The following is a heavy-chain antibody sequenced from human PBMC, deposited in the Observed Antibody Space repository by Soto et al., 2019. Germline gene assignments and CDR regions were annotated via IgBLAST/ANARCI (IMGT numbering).Heavy chain of an antibody. J-gene: IGHJ5*02. CDR1: GGSISSYY. Sequence: XETLSLPCTVSGGSISSYYWSWIRQPAGKGLEWIGRIYTSGSTNYNPSLKSRVTMSVDTSKNQFSLKLSSVTAADTAVYYCARDRGYSSGWSREYWFDTWGQGTLVTVSS. CDR2: IYTSGST. CDR3: ARDRGYSSGWSREYWFDT. D-gene: IGHD6-19*01. V-gene: IGHV4-4*07.